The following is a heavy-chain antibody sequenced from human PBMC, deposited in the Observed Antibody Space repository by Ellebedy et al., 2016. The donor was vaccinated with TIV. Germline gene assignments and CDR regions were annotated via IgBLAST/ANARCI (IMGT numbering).Heavy chain of an antibody. CDR1: GGTFSSYA. CDR3: AYGRSTVTLSYYYYGMDV. D-gene: IGHD4-17*01. V-gene: IGHV1-69*06. CDR2: IIPIFGTA. J-gene: IGHJ6*02. Sequence: ASVKVSXXASGGTFSSYAISWVRQAPGQGLEWMGGIIPIFGTANYAQKFQGRVTITADKSTSTAYMELSSLRPEDTAVYYCAYGRSTVTLSYYYYGMDVWGQGTTVTVSS.